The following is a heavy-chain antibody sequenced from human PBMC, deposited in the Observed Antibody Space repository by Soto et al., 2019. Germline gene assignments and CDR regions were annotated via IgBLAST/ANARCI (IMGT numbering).Heavy chain of an antibody. V-gene: IGHV1-2*04. J-gene: IGHJ3*02. CDR1: GYTFTGYY. D-gene: IGHD4-17*01. CDR2: INPNSGGT. Sequence: ASVKVSCKASGYTFTGYYMHWVRQAPGQGLEWMGWINPNSGGTNYAQKLQGWVTMTRDTSISTAYMELSRLRSDDTAVYYCARIGDYDPGAFDIWGQGTMVTVSS. CDR3: ARIGDYDPGAFDI.